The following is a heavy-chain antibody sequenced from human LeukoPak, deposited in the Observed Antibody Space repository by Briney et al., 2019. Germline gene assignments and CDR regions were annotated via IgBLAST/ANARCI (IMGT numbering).Heavy chain of an antibody. Sequence: PSETLSLTCTVSGGSISSHYWSWIRQPPGKGLEWIGYIYYSGSTNYNPSLKSRVTISVDTSKNQFSLKLSSVTAADTAVYYCARVLLGYMDVWGKGTTVTVSS. CDR3: ARVLLGYMDV. CDR1: GGSISSHY. D-gene: IGHD3-10*01. CDR2: IYYSGST. J-gene: IGHJ6*03. V-gene: IGHV4-59*11.